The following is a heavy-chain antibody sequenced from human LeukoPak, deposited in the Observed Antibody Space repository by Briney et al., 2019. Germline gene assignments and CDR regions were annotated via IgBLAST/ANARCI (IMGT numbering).Heavy chain of an antibody. CDR1: GGSISSTSYY. CDR2: IYYGGST. D-gene: IGHD3-3*01. CDR3: ARGGTYYDFWSGWSYYYYMDV. V-gene: IGHV4-39*07. Sequence: SETLSLTCTVSGGSISSTSYYWGWIRQPPGKGLEWIGSIYYGGSTHYNPSLKSRVTISVDASKNQFSLKLSSVTAADTAVYYCARGGTYYDFWSGWSYYYYMDVWGKGTTVTVSS. J-gene: IGHJ6*03.